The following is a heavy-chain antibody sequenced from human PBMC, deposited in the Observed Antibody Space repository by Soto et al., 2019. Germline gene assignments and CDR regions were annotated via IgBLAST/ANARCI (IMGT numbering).Heavy chain of an antibody. D-gene: IGHD1-26*01. Sequence: QLQLQESGPRLVKPSETLSITCTVSGASITSSSYYWGWIRQAPGRGLEWIGSIHYSGTTNYKASLNSRVTISLDTSKNQFSLKLSSVTAADTAVYYGARHWWEPSYFDYWGQGTLVTVSS. J-gene: IGHJ4*02. V-gene: IGHV4-39*01. CDR1: GASITSSSYY. CDR3: ARHWWEPSYFDY. CDR2: IHYSGTT.